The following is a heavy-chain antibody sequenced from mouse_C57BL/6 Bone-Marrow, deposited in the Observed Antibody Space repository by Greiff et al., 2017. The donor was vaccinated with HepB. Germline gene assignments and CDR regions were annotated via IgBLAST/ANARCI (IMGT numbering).Heavy chain of an antibody. CDR2: IYPGDGDT. J-gene: IGHJ3*01. V-gene: IGHV1-82*01. D-gene: IGHD2-3*01. CDR1: GYAFSSSW. CDR3: ARCDGYYGFAY. Sequence: VQLKESGPELVKPGASVKISCKASGYAFSSSWMNWVKQRPGKGLEWIGRIYPGDGDTNYNGKFKGKATLTADKSSSTAYMQLSSLTSEDSAVYFCARCDGYYGFAYWGQGTLVTVSA.